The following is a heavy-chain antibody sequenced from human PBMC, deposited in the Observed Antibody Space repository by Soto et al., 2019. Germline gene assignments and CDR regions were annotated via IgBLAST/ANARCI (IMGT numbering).Heavy chain of an antibody. CDR2: IYYSGST. D-gene: IGHD4-4*01. CDR3: ARFPPRPYDYSNENYFDY. CDR1: GGSISSYY. Sequence: PSETLSLTCTVSGGSISSYYWSWIRQPPGKGLEWIGYIYYSGSTNYNPSLKSRVTISVDTSKNQFSLKLSSVTAADTAVYYCARFPPRPYDYSNENYFDYWGQGTLVTVSS. V-gene: IGHV4-59*01. J-gene: IGHJ4*02.